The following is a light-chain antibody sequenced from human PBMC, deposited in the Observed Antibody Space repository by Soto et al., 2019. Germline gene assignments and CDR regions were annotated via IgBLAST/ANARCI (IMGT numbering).Light chain of an antibody. J-gene: IGKJ1*01. CDR3: QQYGSSPPWT. V-gene: IGKV3-20*01. CDR2: GAS. CDR1: QRVSSSY. Sequence: EIVLTQSPGTLSLSPGERATLSCRASQRVSSSYLAWYQQKPDQAPRLLIYGASSRATGIPDRFSGSGSGKDFTLTISRLEPEDFAVYYCQQYGSSPPWTFGQGTKLEIK.